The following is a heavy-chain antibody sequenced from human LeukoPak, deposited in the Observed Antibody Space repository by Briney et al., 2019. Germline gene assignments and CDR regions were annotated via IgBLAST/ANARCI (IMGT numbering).Heavy chain of an antibody. CDR3: ARERNYYGMDV. V-gene: IGHV4-31*03. Sequence: SETLSLTCTVSGGSIGSGGYYWRWIRQHPGKGLEWIGYIYYSGSTYYNPSLKSRVTISVDTSKNQFSLKLSSVTAADTAVYYCARERNYYGMDVWGQGTTVTVSS. J-gene: IGHJ6*02. CDR1: GGSIGSGGYY. CDR2: IYYSGST.